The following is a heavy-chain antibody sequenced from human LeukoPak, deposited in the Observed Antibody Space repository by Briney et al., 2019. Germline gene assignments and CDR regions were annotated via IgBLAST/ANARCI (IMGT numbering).Heavy chain of an antibody. CDR2: IYHSGST. Sequence: SQTLSLTCAVSGGSISSGGYSWSWIRQPPGKGLEWIGYIYHSGSTYYNPSLKSRVTISVDRSKNQFSLKLGSVTAADTAVYYCASAAVHQQTDALTNGGVIFVDYYGMDVWGQGTTVTVSS. V-gene: IGHV4-30-2*01. D-gene: IGHD3-16*01. CDR3: ASAAVHQQTDALTNGGVIFVDYYGMDV. J-gene: IGHJ6*02. CDR1: GGSISSGGYS.